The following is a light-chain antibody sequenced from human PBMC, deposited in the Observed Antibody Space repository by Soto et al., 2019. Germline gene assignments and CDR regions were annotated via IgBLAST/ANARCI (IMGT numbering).Light chain of an antibody. CDR3: CSYAGTYSYV. CDR2: DVS. V-gene: IGLV2-11*01. J-gene: IGLJ1*01. CDR1: SSDVGGYNY. Sequence: QSAVTQPRSVSGSPGQSVTISCTGTSSDVGGYNYVSWYQQHPDKAPKLMISDVSKRPSGVPDRFSGSKSGNTASLTISGLQAEDEADYYCCSYAGTYSYVFGTGTKVTVL.